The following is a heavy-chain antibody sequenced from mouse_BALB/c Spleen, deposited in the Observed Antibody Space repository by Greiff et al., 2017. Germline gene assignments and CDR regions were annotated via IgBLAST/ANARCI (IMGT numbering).Heavy chain of an antibody. J-gene: IGHJ3*01. CDR3: ARSGYYYGSSLAY. CDR1: GFNINDYY. D-gene: IGHD1-1*01. CDR2: IDPENGNT. V-gene: IGHV14-1*02. Sequence: EVQLQQSGAELVRPGALVKLSCKASGFNINDYYMHWVKQRPEQGLEWIGWIDPENGNTIYDPKFQGKASITADTYSNTAYLQLSSLTSEDTAVYYCARSGYYYGSSLAYWGQGTLVTVSA.